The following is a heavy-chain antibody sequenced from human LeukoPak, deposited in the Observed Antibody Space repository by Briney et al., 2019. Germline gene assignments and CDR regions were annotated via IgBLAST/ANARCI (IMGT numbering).Heavy chain of an antibody. Sequence: SEPLSLTCTVSGGSISTYYWLWIRQSPGKGLEWIGSIYYSGSTNYNPSLKSRVSISVDTSKNQFSLELSSVTAADTAVYYCAVNSTKHTFDIWGQGTMVTVSS. CDR1: GGSISTYY. CDR3: AVNSTKHTFDI. V-gene: IGHV4-59*08. CDR2: IYYSGST. D-gene: IGHD5/OR15-5a*01. J-gene: IGHJ3*02.